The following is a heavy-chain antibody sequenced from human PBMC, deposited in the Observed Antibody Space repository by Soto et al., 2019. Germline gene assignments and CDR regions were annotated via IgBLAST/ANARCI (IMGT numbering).Heavy chain of an antibody. D-gene: IGHD6-6*01. V-gene: IGHV3-23*01. J-gene: IGHJ3*02. CDR1: GFTFSIYA. Sequence: PGGSLRLSCAASGFTFSIYAMSWVRQAPGKGLEWVSAISGSGGSTYYADSVKGRFTISRDNPKNTLYLQMNSLRAEDTAVYYCAKDQGIAARPSAFDIWGQGTMVTVSS. CDR2: ISGSGGST. CDR3: AKDQGIAARPSAFDI.